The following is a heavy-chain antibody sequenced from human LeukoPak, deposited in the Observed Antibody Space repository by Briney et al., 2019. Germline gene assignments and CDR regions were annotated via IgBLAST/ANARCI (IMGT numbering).Heavy chain of an antibody. D-gene: IGHD3-10*01. V-gene: IGHV4-4*07. CDR1: GGSINSY. Sequence: SETLSLTCTVSGGSINSYWSWIRQPAGKGLEWIGRISGSGTITYNPALQSRLSISIDTSRNQFSLKLMSVTAADTAVYYCARDSGTTGEVKFDPWGQGTLVTVSS. J-gene: IGHJ5*02. CDR3: ARDSGTTGEVKFDP. CDR2: ISGSGTI.